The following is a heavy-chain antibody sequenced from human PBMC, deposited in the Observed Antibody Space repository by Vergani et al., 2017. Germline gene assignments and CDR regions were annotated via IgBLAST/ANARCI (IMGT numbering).Heavy chain of an antibody. CDR3: TSHPRTDAFDI. J-gene: IGHJ3*02. Sequence: EVQLVESGGGLVQPGGSLKLSCAASGFTFSGSAMHWVRQASGKGLEWVGRIRSKANSYATAYAASVKGRFTISRDDSKNTAYLQMNSLKTEDTAVYYFTSHPRTDAFDIWGQGTMVTVSS. CDR1: GFTFSGSA. V-gene: IGHV3-73*02. CDR2: IRSKANSYAT. D-gene: IGHD1-14*01.